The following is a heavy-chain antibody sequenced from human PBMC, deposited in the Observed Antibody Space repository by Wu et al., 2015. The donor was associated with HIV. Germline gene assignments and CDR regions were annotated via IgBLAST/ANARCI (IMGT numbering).Heavy chain of an antibody. J-gene: IGHJ3*02. CDR3: ARGDWNDVWVGSDAFDI. CDR2: INPSSGDI. D-gene: IGHD1-1*01. CDR1: GYSFPHKF. V-gene: IGHV1-46*01. Sequence: QVQLVQSGAEVRKPGASVKISCRPFGYSFPHKFIHWVRRAPGQGFEWMGLINPSSGDISFAQKFRGRVTMTTDTSTSTAYMELRSLRSDDTAVYYCARGDWNDVWVGSDAFDIWGQGTMVIVSS.